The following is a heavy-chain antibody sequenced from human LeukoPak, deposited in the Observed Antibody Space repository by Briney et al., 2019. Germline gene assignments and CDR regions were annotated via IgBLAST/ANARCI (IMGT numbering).Heavy chain of an antibody. D-gene: IGHD2-21*02. V-gene: IGHV3-74*01. Sequence: GGSLRLSCAASGFTFSSYWMHWVRQAPGKGLVWVSRINSDGSSTSYADSVKGRFTISRDNAKNTLYLQMSSLRAEDTAVYYCARHPPVTAYYYYGMDVWGQGTTVTVSS. CDR3: ARHPPVTAYYYYGMDV. CDR2: INSDGSST. J-gene: IGHJ6*02. CDR1: GFTFSSYW.